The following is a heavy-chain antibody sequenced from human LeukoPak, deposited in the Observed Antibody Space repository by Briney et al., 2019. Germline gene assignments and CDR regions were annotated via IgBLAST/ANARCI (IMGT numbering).Heavy chain of an antibody. J-gene: IGHJ6*02. CDR3: ARDGVVPAAIWDITSYYYYYGMDV. CDR2: ISNDGSIK. Sequence: QPGRSLRLSCAASGFTFSSYGIHWVRQAPGEGLEWVAVISNDGSIKYYTDSVKGRFTSSRDNAKNSLYLQMNSLRAEDTAVYYCARDGVVPAAIWDITSYYYYYGMDVWGQGTTVTVPS. D-gene: IGHD2-2*02. CDR1: GFTFSSYG. V-gene: IGHV3-30*03.